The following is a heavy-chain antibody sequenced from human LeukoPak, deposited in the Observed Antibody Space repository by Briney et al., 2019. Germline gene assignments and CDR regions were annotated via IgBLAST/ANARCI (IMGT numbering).Heavy chain of an antibody. CDR2: ISSSSSYI. CDR1: GFTFSIYS. CDR3: ARALNDYGDYVFDY. D-gene: IGHD4-17*01. J-gene: IGHJ4*02. V-gene: IGHV3-21*01. Sequence: PGGSLRLSCAASGFTFSIYSMNWVRQAPGKGLEWVSSISSSSSYIYYADSVKGRFTISRDNAENSLYLQMNGLRAEDTAVYYCARALNDYGDYVFDYWGQGTLVTVSS.